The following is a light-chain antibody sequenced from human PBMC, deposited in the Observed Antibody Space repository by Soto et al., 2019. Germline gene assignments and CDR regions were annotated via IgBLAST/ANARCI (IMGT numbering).Light chain of an antibody. CDR2: GAS. CDR3: QQYGSSPPRT. CDR1: QSVSNDF. V-gene: IGKV3-20*01. Sequence: EIVLTQSPGILSLSPGERDTLSCRASQSVSNDFLAWYQQKPGQAPRLLIYGASTRATDVPDRFSGSGSGADFTLSISRLEPEDFAVYYCQQYGSSPPRTFGQGTKVDI. J-gene: IGKJ1*01.